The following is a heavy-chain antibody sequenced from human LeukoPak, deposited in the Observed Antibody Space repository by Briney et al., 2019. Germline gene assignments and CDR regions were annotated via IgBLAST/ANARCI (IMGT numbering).Heavy chain of an antibody. CDR1: GFTFSDYG. J-gene: IGHJ6*02. CDR2: IWSDGSTE. V-gene: IGHV3-33*03. Sequence: PGGSLRLSCAASGFTFSDYGMHWVRQAPGEGLEWVAVIWSDGSTEMYADSVKGRFTISRDNAKSSLFLQMNSLRAEDTAVYYCARSGYSYGYAYYYYGMDVWGQGTTVTVSS. CDR3: ARSGYSYGYAYYYYGMDV. D-gene: IGHD5-18*01.